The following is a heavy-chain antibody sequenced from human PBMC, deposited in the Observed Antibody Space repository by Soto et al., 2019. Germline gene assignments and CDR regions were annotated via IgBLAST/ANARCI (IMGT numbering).Heavy chain of an antibody. CDR1: GFTVSSNY. CDR2: IYSGGST. D-gene: IGHD3-10*01. CDR3: AREYYASGSCPYYFDY. J-gene: IGHJ4*02. V-gene: IGHV3-53*04. Sequence: EVQLVESGGGLVQPGGSLRLSCAASGFTVSSNYMSWVRQARGKGLEWVSVIYSGGSTYYADSVKGRFTISRHNSKNTLYLQMNSLRAEDTAVYYYAREYYASGSCPYYFDYWGQGTLVTVSS.